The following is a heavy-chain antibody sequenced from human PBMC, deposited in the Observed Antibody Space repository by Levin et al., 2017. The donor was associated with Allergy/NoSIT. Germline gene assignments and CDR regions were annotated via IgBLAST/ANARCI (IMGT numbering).Heavy chain of an antibody. V-gene: IGHV3-23*01. CDR3: AKDTPALSAGPYFDY. CDR2: ISDSGGNT. J-gene: IGHJ4*02. D-gene: IGHD2-2*01. CDR1: GFTFNSYA. Sequence: GESLKISCAASGFTFNSYAMSWVRQAPGKGLEWVSSISDSGGNTYYPDSVKGRFTISRDNSKNTLYLQIHSLRAEDTAVYYCAKDTPALSAGPYFDYWGQGTLVTVSS.